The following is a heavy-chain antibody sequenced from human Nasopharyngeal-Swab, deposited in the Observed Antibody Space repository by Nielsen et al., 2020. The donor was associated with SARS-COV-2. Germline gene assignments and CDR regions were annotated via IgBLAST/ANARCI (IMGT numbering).Heavy chain of an antibody. CDR1: GFTFSSYW. J-gene: IGHJ5*02. V-gene: IGHV3-74*01. CDR2: IDEHGSTI. CDR3: GRDLGGRFST. D-gene: IGHD3-16*01. Sequence: GESLKISCVASGFTFSSYWMHWVRQVPGKGLGWVSRIDEHGSTINHADSVEGRFTISRDNAKNTLFLQMNSLRAEDTAVYYCGRDLGGRFSTWGQGTLVTVSS.